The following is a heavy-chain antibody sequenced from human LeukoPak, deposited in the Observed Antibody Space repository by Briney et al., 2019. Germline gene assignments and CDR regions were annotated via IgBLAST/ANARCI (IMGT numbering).Heavy chain of an antibody. J-gene: IGHJ6*02. CDR1: GYTFTSYG. D-gene: IGHD3-22*01. Sequence: ASVTVSCKASGYTFTSYGISWVRQAPGQGLEWMGWISAYNGNTNYAQKLQGRVTMTTDTSTSTAYMELRSLRSDDTAVYYCASARRDYYDSSGFGYYYGMDVWGQGTTVTVSS. CDR3: ASARRDYYDSSGFGYYYGMDV. CDR2: ISAYNGNT. V-gene: IGHV1-18*01.